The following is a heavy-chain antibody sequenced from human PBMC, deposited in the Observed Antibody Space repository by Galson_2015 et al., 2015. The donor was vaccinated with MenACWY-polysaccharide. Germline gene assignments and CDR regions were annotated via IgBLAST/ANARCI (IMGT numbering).Heavy chain of an antibody. CDR1: GFTFSSSG. V-gene: IGHV3-33*01. Sequence: SLRLSCAASGFTFSSSGMHWVRQAPGKGLEWVAVIWYDGSKKYYADSVKGRFTISRDNSKNTLYLQMNSLRGEDTAVYYCARPQDTSGSYPDYWGQGTLVTVSS. D-gene: IGHD3-22*01. CDR3: ARPQDTSGSYPDY. CDR2: IWYDGSKK. J-gene: IGHJ4*02.